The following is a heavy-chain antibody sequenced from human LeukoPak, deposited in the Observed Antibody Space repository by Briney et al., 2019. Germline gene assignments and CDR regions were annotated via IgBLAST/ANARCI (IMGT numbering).Heavy chain of an antibody. Sequence: ASVKVSCKASGYTFTSYDINWVRQATGQGLEWMGWVNPNSGNTGYAQKFQGRVTMTRNTSISTAYMELSSLRSEDPAVYYCARGVRGFRSEAFYYYMDVWGKGTTVTVSS. D-gene: IGHD3-10*01. CDR2: VNPNSGNT. V-gene: IGHV1-8*01. CDR1: GYTFTSYD. J-gene: IGHJ6*03. CDR3: ARGVRGFRSEAFYYYMDV.